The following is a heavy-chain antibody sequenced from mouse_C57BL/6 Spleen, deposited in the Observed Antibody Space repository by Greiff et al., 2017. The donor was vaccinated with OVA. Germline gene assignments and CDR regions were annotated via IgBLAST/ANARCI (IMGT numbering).Heavy chain of an antibody. D-gene: IGHD2-4*01. CDR2: IWRGGST. Sequence: QVQLKESGPGLVQPSQSLSITCTVSGFSLTSYGVHWVRQSPGKGLEWLGVIWRGGSTAYTAAFMSRLSITKDNSKSQVFFKRNSLQADDTAIYDCATNDYDGTWFAYWGQGTLVTVSA. CDR3: ATNDYDGTWFAY. CDR1: GFSLTSYG. V-gene: IGHV2-5*01. J-gene: IGHJ3*01.